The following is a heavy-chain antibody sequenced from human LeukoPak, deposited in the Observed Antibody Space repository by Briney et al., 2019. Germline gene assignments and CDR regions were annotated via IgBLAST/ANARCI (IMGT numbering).Heavy chain of an antibody. CDR2: IYPGDSDT. J-gene: IGHJ4*02. CDR3: ARGKEGDYYGSGSYYKPLDY. D-gene: IGHD3-10*01. Sequence: GESLKISCKGSGYSFTTYWIGWVRQMPGKGLEWMGIIYPGDSDTRYSLSFQGQVTISADKSISTAYLQWSSLKASDTAMYYCARGKEGDYYGSGSYYKPLDYWGQGTLVTVSS. CDR1: GYSFTTYW. V-gene: IGHV5-51*01.